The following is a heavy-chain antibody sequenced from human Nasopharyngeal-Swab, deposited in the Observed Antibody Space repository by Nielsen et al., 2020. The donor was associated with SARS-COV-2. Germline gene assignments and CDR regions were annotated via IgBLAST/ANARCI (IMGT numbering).Heavy chain of an antibody. Sequence: GESLKISCAASGFTFSSYSMNWVRQAPGKGLEWASSISSSSSYIYYADSVKGRFTISRDNAKNSLYLQMNSLRAEDTAVYYCARDSQYSSSWYLIDYWGQGTLVTVSS. CDR2: ISSSSSYI. J-gene: IGHJ4*02. CDR1: GFTFSSYS. D-gene: IGHD6-13*01. V-gene: IGHV3-21*01. CDR3: ARDSQYSSSWYLIDY.